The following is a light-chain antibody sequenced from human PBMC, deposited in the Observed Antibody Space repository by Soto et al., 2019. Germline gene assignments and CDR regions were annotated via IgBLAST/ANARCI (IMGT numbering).Light chain of an antibody. CDR2: EVS. CDR1: ASDVGGYNY. Sequence: QSVLTQPASVSGSPGQSIAISCTGSASDVGGYNYVSWYQQYPGKAPKLMIYEVSNRPSGISNRFSGSKSGNTASLTISGLQAEDEAEYYCSSYTNRNTRVFGTGTKLTVL. V-gene: IGLV2-14*01. CDR3: SSYTNRNTRV. J-gene: IGLJ1*01.